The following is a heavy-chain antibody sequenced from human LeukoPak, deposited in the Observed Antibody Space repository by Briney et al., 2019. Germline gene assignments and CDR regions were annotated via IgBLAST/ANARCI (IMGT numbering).Heavy chain of an antibody. CDR1: GFTFSSYG. CDR3: ARRAGGYSHPYDY. V-gene: IGHV3-30*02. J-gene: IGHJ4*02. CDR2: IRYDGSNK. D-gene: IGHD4-23*01. Sequence: PGGSLRLSCAASGFTFSSYGMHWVRQAPGKGLEWVAFIRYDGSNKYYADSVKGRSTISRDNSKNTLYLQMNSLRAEDTAVYYCARRAGGYSHPYDYWGQGILVTVSS.